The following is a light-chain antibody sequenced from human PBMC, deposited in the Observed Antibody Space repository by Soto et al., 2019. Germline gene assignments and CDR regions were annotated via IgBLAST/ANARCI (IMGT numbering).Light chain of an antibody. CDR2: GNS. Sequence: QSVLTQPPSISGAPGQRITISCTGSSSNIGAGYDVHWYQQRPGTAPKLLIYGNSNRPSGVPDRFSAFKSGTSASLAITGLQAEDEADYYCQSYDSRLSGDVFGGGTKLTVL. V-gene: IGLV1-40*01. CDR1: SSNIGAGYD. J-gene: IGLJ2*01. CDR3: QSYDSRLSGDV.